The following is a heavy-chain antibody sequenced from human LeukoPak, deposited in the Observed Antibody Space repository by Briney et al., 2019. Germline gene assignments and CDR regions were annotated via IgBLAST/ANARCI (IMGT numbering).Heavy chain of an antibody. J-gene: IGHJ4*02. CDR1: GGSISSSSYY. D-gene: IGHD3-10*01. V-gene: IGHV4-39*07. CDR3: ARPSGDGSGRLDY. CDR2: INHSGST. Sequence: PSETLSLTCTVSGGSISSSSYYWGWIRQPPGKGLEWIGEINHSGSTNYNPSLKSRVTISVDTSKNQFSLKLSSVTAADTAVYYCARPSGDGSGRLDYWGQGTLVTVSS.